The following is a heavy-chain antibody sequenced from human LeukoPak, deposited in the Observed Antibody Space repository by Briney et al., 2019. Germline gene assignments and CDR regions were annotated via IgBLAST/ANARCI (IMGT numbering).Heavy chain of an antibody. J-gene: IGHJ3*02. D-gene: IGHD3-9*01. CDR2: IYYSGST. CDR1: GGSISSSSYY. CDR3: ARPLRYFDWLFPNDAFDI. Sequence: SETLSLTCTVSGGSISSSSYYWGWIRQPPGKGLEWIGSIYYSGSTYYNPSLKSRVTISVDTSKNQFSLKLSSVTAADTAVYYCARPLRYFDWLFPNDAFDIWGQGTMVTVSS. V-gene: IGHV4-39*01.